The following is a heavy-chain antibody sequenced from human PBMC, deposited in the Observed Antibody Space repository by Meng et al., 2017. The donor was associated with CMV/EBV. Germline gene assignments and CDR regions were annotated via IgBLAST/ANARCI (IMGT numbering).Heavy chain of an antibody. CDR2: ISSSSSII. J-gene: IGHJ6*02. CDR1: GFTFSSYW. D-gene: IGHD2-2*01. Sequence: GESLKISCAASGFTFSSYWMHWVRQAPGKGLEWVSYISSSSSIIYYADSVKGRFTISRDNAKNSLYLQMNSLRAEETAVYYCARDQGGWEAVVVPAAILGWGYYYYGMDVWGQGTTVTVSS. CDR3: ARDQGGWEAVVVPAAILGWGYYYYGMDV. V-gene: IGHV3-48*04.